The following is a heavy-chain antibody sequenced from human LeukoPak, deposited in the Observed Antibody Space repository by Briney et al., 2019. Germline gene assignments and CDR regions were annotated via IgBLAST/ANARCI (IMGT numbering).Heavy chain of an antibody. Sequence: SQTLSLTCAISGDSFSSYSAAWIWHTQSPARDLQWLGRTYYRSKWYGDYAVSVKSRITIDPDTSRDQFSLQLNSVPAEDTAVYYCARASDTIPAGWGEGTLVT. V-gene: IGHV6-1*01. CDR3: ARASDTIPAG. D-gene: IGHD2-2*01. CDR2: TYYRSKWYG. CDR1: GDSFSSYSAA. J-gene: IGHJ4*02.